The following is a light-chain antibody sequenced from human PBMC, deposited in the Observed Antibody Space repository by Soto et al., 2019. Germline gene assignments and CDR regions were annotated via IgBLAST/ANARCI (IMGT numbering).Light chain of an antibody. J-gene: IGKJ2*01. CDR2: GVS. CDR1: QRVSSY. CDR3: LQMHTFPRT. Sequence: IQLTQSPSFLSASVGDRVTITCRASQRVSSYLNWYQQKPGKTPKLLISGVSTLESGVSSRFSGSGSTTGFTLTISSLQPEDFATYYCLQMHTFPRTFGQGTKVEIK. V-gene: IGKV1-9*01.